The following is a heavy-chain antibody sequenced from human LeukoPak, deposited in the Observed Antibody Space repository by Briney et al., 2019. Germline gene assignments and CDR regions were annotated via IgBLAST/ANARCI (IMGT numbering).Heavy chain of an antibody. CDR1: GYTFTSYD. CDR2: MNPNSGNT. Sequence: ASVKVSCKASGYTFTSYDINWVRHAPGQGLEWMGWMNPNSGNTGYAQKFQGRVTMTRNTSISTAYMELSSLRSEDTAVYYCARVRWENGFCLDYWGQGTLVTVSS. J-gene: IGHJ4*02. CDR3: ARVRWENGFCLDY. V-gene: IGHV1-8*01. D-gene: IGHD4-23*01.